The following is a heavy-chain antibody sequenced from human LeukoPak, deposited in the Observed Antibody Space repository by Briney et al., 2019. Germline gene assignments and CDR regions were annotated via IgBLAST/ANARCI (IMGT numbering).Heavy chain of an antibody. Sequence: SETLSLTCTVSGGSISSYYWSWIRQPPGKGLEWIGYIYYSGSTNYNPSLKSRVTISVDTSKNQFSLKLSSATAADTAVYYCARWRDYYGSGSYRMEYYFDYWGQGTLVTVSS. J-gene: IGHJ4*02. CDR2: IYYSGST. V-gene: IGHV4-59*01. CDR1: GGSISSYY. D-gene: IGHD3-10*01. CDR3: ARWRDYYGSGSYRMEYYFDY.